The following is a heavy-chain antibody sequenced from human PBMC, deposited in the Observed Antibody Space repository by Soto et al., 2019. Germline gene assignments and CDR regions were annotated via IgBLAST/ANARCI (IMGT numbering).Heavy chain of an antibody. CDR1: GYTFTGYY. V-gene: IGHV1-2*04. CDR2: INPNSGGT. Sequence: QVRLVQSGAAVKKPGASVEVSCKASGYTFTGYYMHWVRQAPGQGLEWMGWINPNSGGTNYAQKFQGWVTMTRDTSISAAYMELSRLRSDDTAVYYCGSAFGGWLQLSDWGPATLVPVSS. CDR3: GSAFGGWLQLSD. D-gene: IGHD5-12*01. J-gene: IGHJ4*02.